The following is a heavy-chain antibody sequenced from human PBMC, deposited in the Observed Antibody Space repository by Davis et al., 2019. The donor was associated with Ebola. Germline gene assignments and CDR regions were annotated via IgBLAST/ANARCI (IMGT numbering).Heavy chain of an antibody. CDR3: ARQGFWSGYTFDY. Sequence: SETLSLTCTVSGGSISSYYWSWIRQPPGKGLEWIGYIYYSGSTSYNPSLKSRVTISVDTSKNQFSLKLSSVTAADTAVYYCARQGFWSGYTFDYWGQGTLVTVSS. D-gene: IGHD3-3*01. J-gene: IGHJ4*02. CDR2: IYYSGST. CDR1: GGSISSYY. V-gene: IGHV4-59*08.